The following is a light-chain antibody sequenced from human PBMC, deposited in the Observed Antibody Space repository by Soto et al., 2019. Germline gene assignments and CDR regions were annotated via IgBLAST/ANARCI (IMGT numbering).Light chain of an antibody. Sequence: AIQLTQSPSSLSASVGDRVTITCRASQGISSALAWYQQKPGKAPKFLIYDASSLESGVPSRFSGSGSGTDFTLTISSLQPEDFATYYCQQFNSYPHLTFGGGTKVDIK. V-gene: IGKV1-13*02. CDR1: QGISSA. J-gene: IGKJ4*01. CDR3: QQFNSYPHLT. CDR2: DAS.